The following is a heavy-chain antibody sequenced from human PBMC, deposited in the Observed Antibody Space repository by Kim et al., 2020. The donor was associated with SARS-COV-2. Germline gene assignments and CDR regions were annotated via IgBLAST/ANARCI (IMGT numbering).Heavy chain of an antibody. V-gene: IGHV3-30*04. CDR1: GFTVSDYA. CDR3: ARDLGRGIGYYYGMDV. D-gene: IGHD3-10*01. J-gene: IGHJ6*01. CDR2: ISSAGGNK. Sequence: GGSLRLSCAASGFTVSDYAFHWVRQAPGKGLEWVAAISSAGGNKYFVDSVKGRFTISRDNSKNTLYLQMNSLRAEDAAIYYCARDLGRGIGYYYGMDVWGQGTTVTVSS.